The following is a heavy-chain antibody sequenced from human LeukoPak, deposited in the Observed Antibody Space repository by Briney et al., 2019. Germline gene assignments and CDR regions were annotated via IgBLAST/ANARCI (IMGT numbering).Heavy chain of an antibody. CDR1: GFTFSSYS. CDR3: ARAGKWSSLGHLDY. CDR2: ISSSSSTI. Sequence: GGSLRLSCAASGFTFSSYSMNWVRQAPGKGLEWVSYISSSSSTIYYADSVKGRFTISRDNAKDSLYLQMNSLRAEDTAVYYCARAGKWSSLGHLDYWGQGTLVTVSS. D-gene: IGHD2-15*01. V-gene: IGHV3-48*01. J-gene: IGHJ4*02.